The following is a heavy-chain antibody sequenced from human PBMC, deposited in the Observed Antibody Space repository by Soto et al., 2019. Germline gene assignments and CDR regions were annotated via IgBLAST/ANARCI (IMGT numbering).Heavy chain of an antibody. J-gene: IGHJ5*02. Sequence: SETLSLTCTVTGGSIRRRGYYWSWIRQRPGEGLEWIGFVYYRGTTDYNPSLRSRMTISADTSRNQFYLTVTSVTVADTAIYYCAASGGPEGDWFDPCGQGILVTVSS. V-gene: IGHV4-31*03. CDR2: VYYRGTT. CDR3: AASGGPEGDWFDP. D-gene: IGHD2-8*02. CDR1: GGSIRRRGYY.